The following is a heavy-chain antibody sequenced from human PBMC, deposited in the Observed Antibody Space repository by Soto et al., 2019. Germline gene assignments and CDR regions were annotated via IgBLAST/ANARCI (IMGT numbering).Heavy chain of an antibody. Sequence: GGSLRLSCAASGFTFDDYAMHWVRQDPGKGLEWVSLISWDGGSTYYADSVKGRFTISRDNSKNSLYLQMNSLRAEDTALYYCAKDMWYSSSYYYYYGMDVWGQGTTVTVSS. CDR1: GFTFDDYA. D-gene: IGHD6-6*01. V-gene: IGHV3-43D*03. CDR2: ISWDGGST. J-gene: IGHJ6*02. CDR3: AKDMWYSSSYYYYYGMDV.